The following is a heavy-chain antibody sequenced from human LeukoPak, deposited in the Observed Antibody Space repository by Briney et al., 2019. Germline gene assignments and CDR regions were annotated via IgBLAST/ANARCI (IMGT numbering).Heavy chain of an antibody. CDR3: ARGSEYFQH. CDR1: KFTFNDYT. Sequence: PGGSLRLSCAASKFTFNDYTMNWVRQAPGKGLEWVSIINSGGNTFHADSVKARFSISRDESRDTVYLQMNSLRAEDTAVYCCARGSEYFQHWGQGTLVTVSS. CDR2: INSGGNT. J-gene: IGHJ1*01. V-gene: IGHV3-66*01.